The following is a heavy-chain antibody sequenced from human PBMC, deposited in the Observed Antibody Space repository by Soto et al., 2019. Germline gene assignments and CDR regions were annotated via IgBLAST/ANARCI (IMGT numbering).Heavy chain of an antibody. CDR1: AFSLSTNGVG. CDR2: IYWNEDK. CDR3: VHTVMVHTITGGHYLDY. J-gene: IGHJ4*02. V-gene: IGHV2-5*01. Sequence: SGPTLVNPTQTLTLTCTFSAFSLSTNGVGVGWIRQPPGKPLEWLAVIYWNEDKRYSRSLKSRLSITKDTSKNQVVLTMTTMDPVDTATYYCVHTVMVHTITGGHYLDYWGPGILVTVSS. D-gene: IGHD2-8*01.